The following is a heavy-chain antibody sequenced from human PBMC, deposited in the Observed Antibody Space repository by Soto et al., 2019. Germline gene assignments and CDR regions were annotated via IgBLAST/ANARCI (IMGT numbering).Heavy chain of an antibody. V-gene: IGHV4-4*07. CDR1: GGSISPYY. CDR2: IYASWST. J-gene: IGHJ4*02. CDR3: ARGGMVIIPTATAFNY. D-gene: IGHD1-1*01. Sequence: SETLSLTCSVSGGSISPYYWSWIRQPAGKGLEWIGRIYASWSTNYSPSLKSRVTMSVATSKNQFSLKLTSVTAADTATSYSARGGMVIIPTATAFNYWGQRTLVTVCS.